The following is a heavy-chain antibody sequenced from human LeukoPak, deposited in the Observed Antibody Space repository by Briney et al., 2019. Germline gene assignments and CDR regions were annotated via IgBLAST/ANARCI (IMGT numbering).Heavy chain of an antibody. CDR3: ARDLSYYGSGSYYIY. D-gene: IGHD3-10*01. CDR1: GFTFSSYS. Sequence: GGSLRLSWAASGFTFSSYSMNWVRQAPGKGLEWVSSISSSSSYIYYADSVKGRFTISRDNAKNSLYLQMNSLRAEDTAVYFCARDLSYYGSGSYYIYWGQGTLVTVSS. CDR2: ISSSSSYI. V-gene: IGHV3-21*01. J-gene: IGHJ4*02.